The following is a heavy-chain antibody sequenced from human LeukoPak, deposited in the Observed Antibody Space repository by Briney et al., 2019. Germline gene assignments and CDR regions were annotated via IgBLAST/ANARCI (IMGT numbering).Heavy chain of an antibody. J-gene: IGHJ5*02. CDR1: GFTFSTYT. V-gene: IGHV3-48*01. CDR3: ARGESDDVGGTTRLVGP. D-gene: IGHD3-10*02. Sequence: GGSLRLSCAASGFTFSTYTMNWVRQAPGKGLEWVSYISSSSSTIYYADSVKGRFTVSRDNAKNSMYLQMDSLRAEDTAMYYCARGESDDVGGTTRLVGPRGQGKLVTVSS. CDR2: ISSSSSTI.